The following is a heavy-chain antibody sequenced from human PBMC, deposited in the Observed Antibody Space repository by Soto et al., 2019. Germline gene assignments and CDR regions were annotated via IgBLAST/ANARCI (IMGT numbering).Heavy chain of an antibody. CDR3: ARDRSSSWYGGWFDP. CDR1: GLTFSSYS. Sequence: EVQLVESGGGLVQPGGSLRLSCAASGLTFSSYSMNWVRQAPGKGLEWVSYISSSSSTIYYADSVKGRFTSSRDNAKNSLYLQMNSLRDEDTAVYYCARDRSSSWYGGWFDPWGQGTLVTGSS. D-gene: IGHD6-13*01. V-gene: IGHV3-48*02. CDR2: ISSSSSTI. J-gene: IGHJ5*02.